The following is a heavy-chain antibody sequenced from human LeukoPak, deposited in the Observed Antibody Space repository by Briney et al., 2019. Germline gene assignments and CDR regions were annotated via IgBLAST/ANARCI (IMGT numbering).Heavy chain of an antibody. CDR3: ARAEYDSSGYYFDY. CDR1: GGSIGSGGYY. D-gene: IGHD3-22*01. V-gene: IGHV4-30-2*01. Sequence: SQTLSLTCTVSGGSIGSGGYYWSWIRQHPGKGLEWIGYIYHSGSTYYNPSLKSRVTISVDRSKNQFSLKLSSVTAADTAVYYCARAEYDSSGYYFDYWGQGTLVTVSS. CDR2: IYHSGST. J-gene: IGHJ4*02.